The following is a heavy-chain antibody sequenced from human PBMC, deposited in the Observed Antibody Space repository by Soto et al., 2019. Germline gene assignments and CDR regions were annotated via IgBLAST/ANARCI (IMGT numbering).Heavy chain of an antibody. CDR2: INPSGDT. CDR1: GDTFTSYY. CDR3: ASVYCSGGGCYGIDY. D-gene: IGHD2-15*01. J-gene: IGHJ4*02. V-gene: IGHV1-46*04. Sequence: QVQLVQSGAEGKKPGASVKISCKASGDTFTSYYMHWVRQAPGQGLEWMGIINPSGDTSYAQKLQGRVTMNRDTSTSTVYMEVSSLRSEDTAVYYCASVYCSGGGCYGIDYWGQGTLVTVSS.